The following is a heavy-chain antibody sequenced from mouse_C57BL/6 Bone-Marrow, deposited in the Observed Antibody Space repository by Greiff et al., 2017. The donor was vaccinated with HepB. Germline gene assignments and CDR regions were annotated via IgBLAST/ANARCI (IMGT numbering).Heavy chain of an antibody. Sequence: VKLVESGPGLVQPSQSLSITCTVSGFSLTSYGVHWVRQSPGKGLEWLGVIWSGGSTDYNAAFISRLSISKDNSKSQVFFKMNSLQADDTAIYYCASYYGSRGAMDYWGQGTSVTVSS. CDR3: ASYYGSRGAMDY. CDR2: IWSGGST. J-gene: IGHJ4*01. CDR1: GFSLTSYG. V-gene: IGHV2-2*01. D-gene: IGHD1-1*01.